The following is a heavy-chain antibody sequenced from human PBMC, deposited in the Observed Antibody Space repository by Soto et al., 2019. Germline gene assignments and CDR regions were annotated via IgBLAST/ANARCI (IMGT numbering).Heavy chain of an antibody. V-gene: IGHV3-30*18. CDR3: AKDHRHYYDSSGYLLDV. CDR1: GFTFSSYG. J-gene: IGHJ6*02. D-gene: IGHD3-22*01. CDR2: ISYDGSNK. Sequence: SGGSLRLSCAASGFTFSSYGMHWVRQAPGKGLEWVAVISYDGSNKYYADSVKGRFTISRDNSKNTLYLQMNSLRAEDTAVYYCAKDHRHYYDSSGYLLDVWGQGTTVTVSS.